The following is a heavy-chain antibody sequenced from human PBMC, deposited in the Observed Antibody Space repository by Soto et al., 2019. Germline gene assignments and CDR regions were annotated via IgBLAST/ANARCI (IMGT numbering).Heavy chain of an antibody. CDR1: GGSISSGGYY. J-gene: IGHJ4*02. D-gene: IGHD2-15*01. CDR3: ARTHCSGGSCYSALFDY. V-gene: IGHV4-31*03. CDR2: IYYSGST. Sequence: QVQLQESGPGLVKPSQTLSLTCTVSGGSISSGGYYWSWIRQHPGKGLEWIGYIYYSGSTYYNPALKSRVSISVDTSKNQFSLKLSSVTAADTAVYYCARTHCSGGSCYSALFDYWGQGTLVTVSS.